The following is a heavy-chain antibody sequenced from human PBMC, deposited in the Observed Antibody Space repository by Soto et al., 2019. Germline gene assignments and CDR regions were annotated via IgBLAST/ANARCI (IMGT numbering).Heavy chain of an antibody. Sequence: VQLVESGGGLVQPGGSLRLSCAASGFTFSSYWMSWVRQAPGKGLEWVANIKQDGSEKYYVDSVKGRFTISRDNAKNSLYLQMNSLRAEDTAVYYCARDRWVVVPAAVNWFDPWGQGTLVTVSS. CDR2: IKQDGSEK. CDR1: GFTFSSYW. J-gene: IGHJ5*02. V-gene: IGHV3-7*01. CDR3: ARDRWVVVPAAVNWFDP. D-gene: IGHD2-2*01.